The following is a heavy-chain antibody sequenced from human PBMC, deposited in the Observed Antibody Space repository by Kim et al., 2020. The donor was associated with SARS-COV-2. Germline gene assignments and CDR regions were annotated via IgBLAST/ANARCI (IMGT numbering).Heavy chain of an antibody. Sequence: TNANPSLKGRVTISVDPSKNQCSLRLSSVTAEDTAVYYCARGRRSSRFGYWGQGTLVTVSS. CDR3: ARGRRSSRFGY. CDR2: T. D-gene: IGHD6-13*01. J-gene: IGHJ4*02. V-gene: IGHV4-34*01.